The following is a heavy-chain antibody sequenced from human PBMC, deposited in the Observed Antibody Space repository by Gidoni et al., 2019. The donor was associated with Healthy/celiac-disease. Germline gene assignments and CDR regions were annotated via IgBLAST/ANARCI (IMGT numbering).Heavy chain of an antibody. Sequence: QVQLVQSGAEVKKPGASVKVSCKASGYTFTSYAMHWVRQAPGQRLEWMGWINAGNGNTKYSQTFQGRVTITRDTSASTAYMELSSLRSEDTAVYYCARGLYTAMDYYFDYWGQGTLVTVSS. J-gene: IGHJ4*02. CDR3: ARGLYTAMDYYFDY. D-gene: IGHD5-18*01. V-gene: IGHV1-3*01. CDR1: GYTFTSYA. CDR2: INAGNGNT.